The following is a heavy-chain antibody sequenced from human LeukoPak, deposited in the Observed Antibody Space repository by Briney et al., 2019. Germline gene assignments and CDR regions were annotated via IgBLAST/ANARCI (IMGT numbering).Heavy chain of an antibody. CDR2: ISGSGGST. J-gene: IGHJ3*02. V-gene: IGHV3-23*01. CDR3: AKDKPPGWYSSSWDAFDI. Sequence: GGSLRLSCAASGFTFSSYAMTWVRQAPGKGLEWVSAISGSGGSTYYADSVKGRFTISRDNSKNTLYLQMNSLRAEDTAVYYCAKDKPPGWYSSSWDAFDIWGQGTMVTVSS. D-gene: IGHD6-13*01. CDR1: GFTFSSYA.